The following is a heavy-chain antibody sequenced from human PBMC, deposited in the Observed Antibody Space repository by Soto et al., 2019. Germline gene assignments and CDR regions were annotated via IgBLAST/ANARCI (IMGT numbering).Heavy chain of an antibody. V-gene: IGHV1-2*02. CDR2: INPNSGGT. J-gene: IGHJ4*02. CDR1: GYTFTGYY. D-gene: IGHD3-16*01. CDR3: ARGYLRLGDPYYFDY. Sequence: ASVKVSFKASGYTFTGYYMHWVRQAPGQGLEWMGWINPNSGGTNYAQKFQGRVTMTRDTSISTAYMELSRLRSDDTAVYYCARGYLRLGDPYYFDYWGQGTLVTVSS.